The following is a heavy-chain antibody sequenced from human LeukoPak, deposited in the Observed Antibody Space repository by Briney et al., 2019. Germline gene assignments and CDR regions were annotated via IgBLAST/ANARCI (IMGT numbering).Heavy chain of an antibody. J-gene: IGHJ6*03. Sequence: PSQTLSLTCTVSGGSISSGDYYWSWIRQPPGKGLEWIGYIYYSGSTYYNPSLKSRVTISVDTSKNQFSLKLSSVTAADTAVYYCARVVSAAPYYYYYYMDVWGKGTTVTVSS. V-gene: IGHV4-30-4*08. CDR3: ARVVSAAPYYYYYYMDV. CDR2: IYYSGST. CDR1: GGSISSGDYY. D-gene: IGHD2-2*01.